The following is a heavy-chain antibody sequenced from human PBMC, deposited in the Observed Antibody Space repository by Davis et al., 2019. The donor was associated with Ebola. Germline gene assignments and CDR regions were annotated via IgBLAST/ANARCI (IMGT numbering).Heavy chain of an antibody. CDR3: ARDGGRHYYYYYGMDV. J-gene: IGHJ6*02. V-gene: IGHV3-48*02. Sequence: GGSLKISCAASGFTFSSYSMNWVRQAPGKGLEWVSYIRSSSSSIYYADSVKGRFTISRDNAKNSLYLQMNSLRDEDTAVYYCARDGGRHYYYYYGMDVWGQGTTVTVSS. CDR2: IRSSSSSI. D-gene: IGHD3-16*01. CDR1: GFTFSSYS.